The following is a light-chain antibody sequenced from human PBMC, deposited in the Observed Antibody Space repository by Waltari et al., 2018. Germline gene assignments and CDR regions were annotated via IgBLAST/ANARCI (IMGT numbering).Light chain of an antibody. J-gene: IGLJ3*02. V-gene: IGLV2-14*03. CDR2: DVN. CDR1: SRDIGDYNY. Sequence: QSALTQPASVSGSPGQSITVSCTGSSRDIGDYNYVPWYQQHPCKVPKLMIYDVNNRPSGVSHRFFGSKSGNTASLTISGLQPEDEADYYCASYTSSGALMFGGGTKVTVL. CDR3: ASYTSSGALM.